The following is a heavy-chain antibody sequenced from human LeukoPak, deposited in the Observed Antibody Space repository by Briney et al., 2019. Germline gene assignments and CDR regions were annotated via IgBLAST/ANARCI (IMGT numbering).Heavy chain of an antibody. D-gene: IGHD2-15*01. Sequence: GGSLRLSCAASGFTFSSYSMNWVRQAPGKGLEWVSSISSSSSYIYYADSVKGRFTISRDNAKNSLYLQMNSLRAEDTAVYYCARDYGYCSGGSCYGGYGYWGQGTLVTVSS. CDR1: GFTFSSYS. CDR2: ISSSSSYI. J-gene: IGHJ4*02. CDR3: ARDYGYCSGGSCYGGYGY. V-gene: IGHV3-21*01.